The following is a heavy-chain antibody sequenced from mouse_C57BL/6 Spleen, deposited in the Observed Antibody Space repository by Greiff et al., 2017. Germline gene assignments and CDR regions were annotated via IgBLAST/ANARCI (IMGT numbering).Heavy chain of an antibody. J-gene: IGHJ4*01. Sequence: VKLVESGPGLVQPSQSLSITCTVSGFSLTSYGVHWVRQPPGKGLEWLGVIWSGGSTDYNAAFISRLSISKDNSKSQVFFKMNSLQADDTAIYYCAKEGVLRYAMDYWGQGTSGTVSS. CDR1: GFSLTSYG. CDR3: AKEGVLRYAMDY. D-gene: IGHD1-1*01. CDR2: IWSGGST. V-gene: IGHV2-4*01.